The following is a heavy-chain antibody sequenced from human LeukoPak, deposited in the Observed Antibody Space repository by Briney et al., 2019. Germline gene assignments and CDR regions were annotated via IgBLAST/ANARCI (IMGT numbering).Heavy chain of an antibody. CDR3: ARGPFFWSGYSYYYYGMDV. Sequence: SETPSLTCAVYGGSFSGYYWSWIRQPPGKGLEWIGEINHSGSTNYNPSLKSRVTISVDTSKNQFSLKLSSVTAADTAVYYCARGPFFWSGYSYYYYGMDVWGQGTTVTVSS. CDR2: INHSGST. V-gene: IGHV4-34*01. CDR1: GGSFSGYY. J-gene: IGHJ6*02. D-gene: IGHD3-3*01.